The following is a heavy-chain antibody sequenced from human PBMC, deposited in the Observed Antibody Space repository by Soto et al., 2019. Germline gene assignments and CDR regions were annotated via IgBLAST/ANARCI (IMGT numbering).Heavy chain of an antibody. CDR1: GGSISSYY. D-gene: IGHD3-10*01. J-gene: IGHJ6*02. CDR2: IYYSGST. CDR3: ARSALWFGELLSYYYYGMDV. Sequence: PSETLSLTCTVSGGSISSYYWSWLRQPPGKGLEWIGYIYYSGSTNYNPSLKSRVTISVDTSKNQFSLKLSSVTAADTAVYYCARSALWFGELLSYYYYGMDVWGQGTTVT. V-gene: IGHV4-59*01.